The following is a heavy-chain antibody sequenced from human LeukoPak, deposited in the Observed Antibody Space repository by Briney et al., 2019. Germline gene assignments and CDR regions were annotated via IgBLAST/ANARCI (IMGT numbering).Heavy chain of an antibody. CDR1: GFTFRNYA. Sequence: PGGSLTLSCAASGFTFRNYAMAWFRQAPGKGLEWASAISGSGANRYFADSVKGRFTITRDNSRNALYLQMNSLRAEDTAVYFCARQVGPDYWGQGTLVTVSS. CDR2: ISGSGANR. CDR3: ARQVGPDY. J-gene: IGHJ4*02. V-gene: IGHV3-23*01.